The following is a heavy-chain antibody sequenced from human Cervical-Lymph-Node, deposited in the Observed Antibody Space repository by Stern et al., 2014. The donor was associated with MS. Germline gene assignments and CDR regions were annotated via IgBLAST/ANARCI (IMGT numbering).Heavy chain of an antibody. D-gene: IGHD5-24*01. CDR1: GFTFRSYG. V-gene: IGHV3-33*01. J-gene: IGHJ4*02. CDR2: VWYDGSTA. Sequence: VQLVESGGGVVQPGTSLRLSCAASGFTFRSYGMHWVRQAPGKGLEWVALVWYDGSTAYYRNSVKGRFTISRDNSNNTLFLQMNSLTDEDTAVYYCARGHIPYAYNYLFDYWGQGTLVTVSS. CDR3: ARGHIPYAYNYLFDY.